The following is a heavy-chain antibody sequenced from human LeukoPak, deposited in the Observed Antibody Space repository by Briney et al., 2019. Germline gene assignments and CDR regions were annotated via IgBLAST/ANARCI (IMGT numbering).Heavy chain of an antibody. CDR1: GFIFSSYS. D-gene: IGHD6-13*01. J-gene: IGHJ4*02. CDR3: AKAGWQQLVRY. V-gene: IGHV3-21*04. CDR2: ITTTSSHV. Sequence: GGSLRLSCAASGFIFSSYSMNWIRQAPGTGLEWVSSITTTSSHVYYADSVKGRFTISRDNAKNSLYLQLNSLRAEDTAVYYCAKAGWQQLVRYWGQGTLVTVSS.